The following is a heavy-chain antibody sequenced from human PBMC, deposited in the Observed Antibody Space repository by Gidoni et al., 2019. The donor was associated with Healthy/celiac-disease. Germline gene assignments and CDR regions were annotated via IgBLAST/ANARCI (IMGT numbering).Heavy chain of an antibody. CDR3: AREGGNAEYYYYYGMDV. J-gene: IGHJ6*02. CDR2: ILPIFGTA. CDR1: GGTFSSYA. V-gene: IGHV1-69*01. Sequence: QVQLVQSGAEVKKPGSSVKVSCKASGGTFSSYAISWVRQAPGQGLEWMGGILPIFGTANYAQKFQGRVTITEDESTSTAYMELSSLRSEDTAVYYCAREGGNAEYYYYYGMDVWGQGTTVTVSS. D-gene: IGHD2-15*01.